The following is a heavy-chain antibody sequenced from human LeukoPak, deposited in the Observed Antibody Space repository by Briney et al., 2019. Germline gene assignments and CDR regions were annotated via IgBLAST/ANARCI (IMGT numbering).Heavy chain of an antibody. J-gene: IGHJ4*02. CDR2: IYYPVDT. CDR3: ARRRYYDRSGYNPTYYFDY. CDR1: GDSFIGSY. V-gene: IGHV4-59*01. Sequence: PSETLSLTCTVSGDSFIGSYWSWIRQAPGQGLEWVGYIYYPVDTNYNPSLQSRVTISVDISKKQFSLRLTSVTAADTAVYYCARRRYYDRSGYNPTYYFDYWGQGILVTVSS. D-gene: IGHD3-22*01.